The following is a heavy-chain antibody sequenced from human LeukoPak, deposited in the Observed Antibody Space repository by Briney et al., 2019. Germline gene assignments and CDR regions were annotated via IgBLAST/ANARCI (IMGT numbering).Heavy chain of an antibody. CDR3: AREGDSNSVGWFDP. CDR2: IYHNGNT. V-gene: IGHV4-38-2*02. J-gene: IGHJ5*02. Sequence: KPSETLSLTCTVSGYSISSGYYWGWIRQPPGKGLEWIGSIYHNGNTYYNPSLKSRVTISVDTSKNQFSLKLRSVTAADTAVYYCAREGDSNSVGWFDPWGQGTLVTVSS. CDR1: GYSISSGYY. D-gene: IGHD6-13*01.